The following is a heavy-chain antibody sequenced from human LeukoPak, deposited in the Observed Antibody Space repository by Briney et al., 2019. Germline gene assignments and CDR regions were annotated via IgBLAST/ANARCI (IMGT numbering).Heavy chain of an antibody. CDR1: GGSISSYY. CDR2: IYYSGST. CDR3: ARVGGVVVAAAYYFDY. D-gene: IGHD2-15*01. J-gene: IGHJ4*02. Sequence: PSETLSLTCAVSGGSISSYYWSWIRQPPGKGLEWVGYIYYSGSTNYNPSLKSRVTISVDTSKNQFSLKLSSVTAADTAVYYCARVGGVVVAAAYYFDYWGQGTLVSASS. V-gene: IGHV4-59*01.